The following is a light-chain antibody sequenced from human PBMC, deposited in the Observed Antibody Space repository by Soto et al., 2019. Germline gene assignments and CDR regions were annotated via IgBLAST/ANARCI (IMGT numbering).Light chain of an antibody. CDR2: GAS. J-gene: IGKJ2*01. Sequence: EIVMTQSPATLSVSPEERAALSCRASQSVSSNFAWYQQKPGQAPRLIIYGASTRATGIPARFSGSGSGTEFTLNISSLQSEDFAVYYCQQYNNWPYTFGQGTKLEIK. CDR3: QQYNNWPYT. V-gene: IGKV3-15*01. CDR1: QSVSSN.